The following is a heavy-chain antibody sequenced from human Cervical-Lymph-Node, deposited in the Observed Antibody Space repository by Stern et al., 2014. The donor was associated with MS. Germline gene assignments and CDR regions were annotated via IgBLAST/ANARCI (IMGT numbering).Heavy chain of an antibody. CDR1: GGSIRTFS. J-gene: IGHJ4*02. CDR3: ARHSVGVKDFDS. D-gene: IGHD4-23*01. V-gene: IGHV4-59*01. Sequence: QLQLQESGPGLVKPSETLSLTCTVSGGSIRTFSWSWIRQPPARGLEWIGCVYYNGTTTHNPSLKSRVTMSVDTSKSQLSLRLHSVTAADTAVYYYARHSVGVKDFDSWGQGTLVTVSS. CDR2: VYYNGTT.